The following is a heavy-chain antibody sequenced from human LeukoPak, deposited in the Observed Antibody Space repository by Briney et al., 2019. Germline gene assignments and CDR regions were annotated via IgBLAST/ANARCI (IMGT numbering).Heavy chain of an antibody. D-gene: IGHD3-9*01. CDR2: MIPNSGNT. Sequence: ASVKVSCKASGYTFTSYDINWVRQATGQGLEWMGWMIPNSGNTGYAQKFQGRVTITRNTSISTAYMELSSLRSEDTAVYYCARGRYYDILTGYYPYWGQGTLVTVSS. J-gene: IGHJ4*02. CDR1: GYTFTSYD. V-gene: IGHV1-8*03. CDR3: ARGRYYDILTGYYPY.